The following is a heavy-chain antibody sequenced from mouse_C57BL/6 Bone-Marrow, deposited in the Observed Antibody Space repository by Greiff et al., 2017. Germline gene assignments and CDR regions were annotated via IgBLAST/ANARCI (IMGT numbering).Heavy chain of an antibody. CDR3: ARATIVPYYYDMDY. CDR1: GFTITNTY. V-gene: IGHV14-3*01. CDR2: IDPANGNT. J-gene: IGHJ4*01. Sequence: VQLQQSVAELVRPGASVKLSCTASGFTITNTYMHWVKQRPEQGLEWIGRIDPANGNTKYAPKFQGKATITADTSSNTAYLQLSSLTSEATAIYYCARATIVPYYYDMDYWGQGTSVTVSS. D-gene: IGHD1-1*01.